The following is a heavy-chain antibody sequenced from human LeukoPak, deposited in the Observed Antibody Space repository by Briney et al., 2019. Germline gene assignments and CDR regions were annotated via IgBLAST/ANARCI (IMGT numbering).Heavy chain of an antibody. CDR2: IYHSGST. Sequence: PSETLSLTCAVSGGSISSSNWWSWVRQPPGKGLEWIGEIYHSGSTNYNPPLKSRVTISVDKSKNQFSLKLSSVTAADTAVYYCARADKSPGFIYYFDYWGQGTLVTVSS. D-gene: IGHD3-10*01. J-gene: IGHJ4*02. V-gene: IGHV4-4*02. CDR3: ARADKSPGFIYYFDY. CDR1: GGSISSSNW.